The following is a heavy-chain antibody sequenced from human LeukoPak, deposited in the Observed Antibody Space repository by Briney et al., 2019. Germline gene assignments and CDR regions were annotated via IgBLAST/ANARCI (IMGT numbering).Heavy chain of an antibody. J-gene: IGHJ5*02. Sequence: PSETLSLTCAVYGGSFSSYYWGWIRQPPGKGLEWIGSIYYSGSTYYNPSLKSRVTISVDTSKDQFSLKLSSVTAADTAVYYCARDRALPPYCSSTSCYLRWFDPWGQGTLVTVSS. CDR2: IYYSGST. D-gene: IGHD2-2*01. CDR3: ARDRALPPYCSSTSCYLRWFDP. CDR1: GGSFSSYY. V-gene: IGHV4-39*07.